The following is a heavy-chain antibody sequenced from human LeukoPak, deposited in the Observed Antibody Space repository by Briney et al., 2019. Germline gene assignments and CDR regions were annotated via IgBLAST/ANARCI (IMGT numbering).Heavy chain of an antibody. Sequence: TGGSLRLSCAASGFTFSTYAMNWVRQAPGKGLEWVSTISGSGGSTYYADSVKGRFTISRDNSRNTLYMQMNSLRAEDTAVYYCAKMNSGGYFDYWGQGTLVTVSS. D-gene: IGHD2-21*01. CDR3: AKMNSGGYFDY. CDR2: ISGSGGST. V-gene: IGHV3-23*01. J-gene: IGHJ4*02. CDR1: GFTFSTYA.